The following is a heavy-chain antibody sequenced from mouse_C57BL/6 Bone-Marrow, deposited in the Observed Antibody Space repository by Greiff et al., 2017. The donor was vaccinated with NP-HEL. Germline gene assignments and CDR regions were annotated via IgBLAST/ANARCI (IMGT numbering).Heavy chain of an antibody. Sequence: QVQLQQPGAELVRPGSSVKLSCKASGYTFTSYWMDWVKQRPGQGLEWIGNIYPSDSETHYNQKFKDKATLTVDKSSSTAYMQLSSLTSEDSAVYYCAMDLYYGSSYYYYAMDYWGQGTSVTVSS. CDR1: GYTFTSYW. CDR3: AMDLYYGSSYYYYAMDY. V-gene: IGHV1-61*01. CDR2: IYPSDSET. D-gene: IGHD1-1*01. J-gene: IGHJ4*01.